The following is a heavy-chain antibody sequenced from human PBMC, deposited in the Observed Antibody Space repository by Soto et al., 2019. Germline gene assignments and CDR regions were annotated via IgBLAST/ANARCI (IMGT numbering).Heavy chain of an antibody. V-gene: IGHV1-3*01. CDR2: INAGNGDT. CDR3: VRRHVSATGIDWFEP. CDR1: GYTFTRYA. Sequence: GASVKVSCKASGYTFTRYAIHWVRQAPLQMPEWMVCINAGNGDTKYSEKLQGRVTFTRDTSASTTYMELSSLRSEDTAVYYCVRRHVSATGIDWFEPWGQGTMVTVSS. D-gene: IGHD6-13*01. J-gene: IGHJ5*02.